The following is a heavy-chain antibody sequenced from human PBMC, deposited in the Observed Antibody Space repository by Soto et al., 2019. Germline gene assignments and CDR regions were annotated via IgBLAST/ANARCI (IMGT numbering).Heavy chain of an antibody. CDR3: TRDSYYYDSSGYDRAFDI. Sequence: GGSLRLSCTVSGSTFGDYAMSWVRQAPGKGLEWVGFIRSKAYGGTTEYAASVKGRFTISRDDSKSIAYLQMNSLKTEDTAVYYCTRDSYYYDSSGYDRAFDIWGQGTMVTVSS. V-gene: IGHV3-49*04. CDR1: GSTFGDYA. J-gene: IGHJ3*02. CDR2: IRSKAYGGTT. D-gene: IGHD3-22*01.